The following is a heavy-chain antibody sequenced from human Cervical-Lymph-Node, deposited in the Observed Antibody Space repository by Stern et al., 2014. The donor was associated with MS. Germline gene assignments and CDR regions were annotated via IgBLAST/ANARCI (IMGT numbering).Heavy chain of an antibody. CDR1: GYSFTGYF. CDR2: ITPNSGDT. D-gene: IGHD3-10*01. J-gene: IGHJ4*02. V-gene: IGHV1-2*02. CDR3: ARDGRSSYGSGSYYSSGY. Sequence: VQLVQSGAEVKKPGASVKVSCKASGYSFTGYFLHWVRQAPGQGLEWMGWITPNSGDTNYAQKFHGRVTMTRDSSSSTAYMELSSLRSDDTAVYYCARDGRSSYGSGSYYSSGYWGQGTLVTVSS.